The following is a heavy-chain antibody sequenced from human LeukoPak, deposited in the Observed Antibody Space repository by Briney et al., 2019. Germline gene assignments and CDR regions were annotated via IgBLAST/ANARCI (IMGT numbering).Heavy chain of an antibody. CDR3: ARKQTGTMYDV. CDR1: GGSISNSSYY. CDR2: FSSGGSA. V-gene: IGHV4-39*07. D-gene: IGHD1-7*01. J-gene: IGHJ4*02. Sequence: PSETLSLTCIVPGGSISNSSYYWAWIRQSPGKGLEWIGTFSSGGSAYYNPSLTSRVSISKDTSDNQFSLRLYSVTAADTAVYYCARKQTGTMYDVWGQGTQVTVSS.